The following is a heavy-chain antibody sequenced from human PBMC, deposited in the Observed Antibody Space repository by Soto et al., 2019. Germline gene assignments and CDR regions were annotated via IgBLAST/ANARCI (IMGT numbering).Heavy chain of an antibody. CDR1: GFTFSGYW. Sequence: EAQLVESGGGLVQPGGSLRLSCAASGFTFSGYWMSWVRQAPGKGLEWVASINRDGSEEHYVASVKGRFTISRDNAKNSVYLQMKSLRADDTAVYYCARDPGPCPAAIRGLGWFDPWGQGTLVTVSS. J-gene: IGHJ5*02. CDR2: INRDGSEE. D-gene: IGHD2-2*01. CDR3: ARDPGPCPAAIRGLGWFDP. V-gene: IGHV3-7*03.